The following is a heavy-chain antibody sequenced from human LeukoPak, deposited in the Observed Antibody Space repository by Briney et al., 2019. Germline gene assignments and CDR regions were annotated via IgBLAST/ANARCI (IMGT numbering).Heavy chain of an antibody. CDR3: ARSRSTGSSWYPHFDY. V-gene: IGHV4-59*08. CDR2: IYYSGST. CDR1: GGSISSYY. J-gene: IGHJ4*02. D-gene: IGHD6-13*01. Sequence: PSETLSLTCTVSGGSISSYYWSWIRQPPGKGREWIGYIYYSGSTNYNPSLKSRVPISVDTSKNQFPLKLSSVTAADTAVYYCARSRSTGSSWYPHFDYWGQGTLVTVSS.